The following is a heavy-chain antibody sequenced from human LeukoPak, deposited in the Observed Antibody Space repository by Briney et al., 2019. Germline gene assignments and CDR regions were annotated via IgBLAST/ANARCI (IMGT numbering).Heavy chain of an antibody. D-gene: IGHD2-2*01. CDR2: IYPGDSDT. CDR1: GYSFTSYW. V-gene: IGHV5-51*01. CDR3: ARPYCTSSNCYPRWFDP. Sequence: GESLKISCKGSGYSFTSYWIGWVRQMPGKGLEWMGIIYPGDSDTKYSPSYQGQVIISADNSISTAYLQWSSLKASDTAVYYCARPYCTSSNCYPRWFDPWGQGTLVTVSS. J-gene: IGHJ5*02.